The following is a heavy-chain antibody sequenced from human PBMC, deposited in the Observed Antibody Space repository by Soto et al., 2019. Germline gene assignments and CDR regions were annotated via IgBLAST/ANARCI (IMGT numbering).Heavy chain of an antibody. CDR3: ARSGGYCSGGSCSWSNAFDI. V-gene: IGHV1-46*03. CDR2: INPSGGST. Sequence: QVQLVQSGAEVKKPGASVKVSCKASGYTFTSYYMHWVRQAPGQGLEWMGIINPSGGSTSYAQKCQGRATMTSVTSTSTVCMERSSLRSEDTAVYYCARSGGYCSGGSCSWSNAFDIWGQWTMVTVSS. CDR1: GYTFTSYY. D-gene: IGHD2-15*01. J-gene: IGHJ3*02.